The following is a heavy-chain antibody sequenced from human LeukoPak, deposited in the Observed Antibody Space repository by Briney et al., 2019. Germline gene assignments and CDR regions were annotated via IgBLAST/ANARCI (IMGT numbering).Heavy chain of an antibody. CDR1: GYTFTSYG. J-gene: IGHJ4*02. CDR3: ARDPGSTYYDILTGYPKYYFDY. D-gene: IGHD3-9*01. V-gene: IGHV1-18*01. CDR2: ICAYNGNT. Sequence: ASVKVSCKASGYTFTSYGISWVRQAPGQGLEWMGWICAYNGNTNYAQKLQGRVTMTTDTSTSTAYMELRSLRSDDTAVYYCARDPGSTYYDILTGYPKYYFDYWGQGTLVTVSS.